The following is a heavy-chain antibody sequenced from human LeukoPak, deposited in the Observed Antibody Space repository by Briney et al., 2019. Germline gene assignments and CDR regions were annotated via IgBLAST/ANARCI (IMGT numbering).Heavy chain of an antibody. CDR1: GYTFTSYD. D-gene: IGHD6-19*01. Sequence: ASVKVSCKASGYTFTSYDINWVRQAPGQGLEWMGWISAYNGNTNYAQKLQGRVTMTTDTSASTAYMELRSLRSDDTAVYYCARDVAVAGAFDYWGQGTLVTVSS. V-gene: IGHV1-18*01. CDR3: ARDVAVAGAFDY. CDR2: ISAYNGNT. J-gene: IGHJ4*02.